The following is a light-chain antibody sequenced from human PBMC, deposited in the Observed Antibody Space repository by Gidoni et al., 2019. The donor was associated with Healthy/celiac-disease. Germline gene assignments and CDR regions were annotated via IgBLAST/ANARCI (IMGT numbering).Light chain of an antibody. CDR2: DNH. V-gene: IGLV1-51*01. J-gene: IGLJ1*01. CDR3: GTWDSSLSAYV. Sequence: SVLTQPPPVSAAPGQKVTISRSGSSSNIGNNYVSWYQQLPGTAPKLLSYDNHKRPSGIPDRFSGSKSGTSATLGITRLQTGDEADYYCGTWDSSLSAYVFGTGTKVTVL. CDR1: SSNIGNNY.